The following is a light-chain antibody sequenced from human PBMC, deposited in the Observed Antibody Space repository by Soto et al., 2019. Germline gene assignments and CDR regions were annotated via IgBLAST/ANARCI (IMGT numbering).Light chain of an antibody. CDR3: SSFTSNNALV. V-gene: IGLV2-14*01. J-gene: IGLJ1*01. CDR1: RNDVGGYNH. CDR2: EVG. Sequence: QSVLTQPPSASGSPGQSVTISCIGTRNDVGGYNHVSWYQQHPGKAPKLLIYEVGNRPSGVSNRLSGSKSGNTASLTISGLQAEDEADYYCSSFTSNNALVFGTGTKLTVL.